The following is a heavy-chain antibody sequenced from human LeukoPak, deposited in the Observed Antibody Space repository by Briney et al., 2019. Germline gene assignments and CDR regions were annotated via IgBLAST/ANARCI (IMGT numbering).Heavy chain of an antibody. J-gene: IGHJ4*02. D-gene: IGHD3-9*01. Sequence: GGSLRLSCAASGFTFSSYSMNWVRQAPGKGLEWVSSISSGSTCIFYADSMKGRFTISRDDAKSSLSLQMTSLRVEDTAVYYCARGPTTIYDSLTGPQGGGDYWGQGTLVTVSS. CDR2: ISSGSTCI. CDR1: GFTFSSYS. CDR3: ARGPTTIYDSLTGPQGGGDY. V-gene: IGHV3-21*01.